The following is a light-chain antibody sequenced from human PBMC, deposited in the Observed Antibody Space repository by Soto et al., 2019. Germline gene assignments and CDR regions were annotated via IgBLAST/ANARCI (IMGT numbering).Light chain of an antibody. CDR1: QSVSSSY. Sequence: EIVLTQSPGTLSLSPGERATLSCRASQSVSSSYLAWYQQKPGQAPRLLIYGASSRTTSIPDRLSGSGSKTDITLTISRLEPEGFSMYYCQQYGSSPTFGQGTKVPIK. CDR2: GAS. V-gene: IGKV3-20*01. J-gene: IGKJ1*01. CDR3: QQYGSSPT.